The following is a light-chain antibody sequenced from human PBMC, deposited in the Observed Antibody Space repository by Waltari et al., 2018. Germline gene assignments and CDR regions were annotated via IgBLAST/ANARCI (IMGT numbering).Light chain of an antibody. CDR3: SSYSSISFLV. V-gene: IGLV2-14*01. CDR1: STHVGNYNY. J-gene: IGLJ1*01. CDR2: EVN. Sequence: QSALTQPASVSGSPGQSITISCTGTSTHVGNYNYVSWYQQHPGKAPKLMIHEVNNRPSGVSNRFSGSKSGDTASLTISGLQGEDEADYYCSSYSSISFLVFGSGTTVTVL.